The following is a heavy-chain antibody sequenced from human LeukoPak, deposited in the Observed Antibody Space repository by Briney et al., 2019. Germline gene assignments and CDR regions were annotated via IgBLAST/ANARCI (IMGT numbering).Heavy chain of an antibody. V-gene: IGHV3-7*01. CDR2: IKQDASDK. D-gene: IGHD3-16*01. CDR3: LGGVAADY. CDR1: RFTLRFYW. J-gene: IGHJ4*02. Sequence: GGSVRLFCGPCRFTLRFYWMTCVRQATGGVVEWVANIKQDASDKHYADSVKGRFTNNRDNAKNSLYLKMNSLRVEDTAVYYCLGGVAADYWGRGTLVTVSS.